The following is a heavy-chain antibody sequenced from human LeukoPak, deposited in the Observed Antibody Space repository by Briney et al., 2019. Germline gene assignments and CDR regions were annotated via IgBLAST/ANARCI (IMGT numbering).Heavy chain of an antibody. Sequence: GSSVKVSCKXSGGTFSSYTISWVRQAPGQGLERMGRIIPILGIANYAQKFQGRVTITADKSTSTAYMELSSLRSEDTAVYYCAKFVDTAMVQGPSDAFDIWGQGTMVTVSS. CDR2: IIPILGIA. J-gene: IGHJ3*02. V-gene: IGHV1-69*02. CDR3: AKFVDTAMVQGPSDAFDI. D-gene: IGHD5-18*01. CDR1: GGTFSSYT.